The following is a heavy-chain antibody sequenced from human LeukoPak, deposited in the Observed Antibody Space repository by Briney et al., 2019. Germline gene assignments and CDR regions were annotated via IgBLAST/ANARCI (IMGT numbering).Heavy chain of an antibody. CDR1: GYSFTSYW. J-gene: IGHJ4*02. CDR3: AKGGVWPLEGDFDY. D-gene: IGHD3-3*01. V-gene: IGHV3-7*03. CDR2: INQDGTEK. Sequence: GESLKISCKGSGYSFTSYWIGWVRQMPGKGLEWVANINQDGTEKYYVDSVKGRFTISRDNSKNTLSLQMNSLRAEDTALYYCAKGGVWPLEGDFDYWGQGTLVTVSS.